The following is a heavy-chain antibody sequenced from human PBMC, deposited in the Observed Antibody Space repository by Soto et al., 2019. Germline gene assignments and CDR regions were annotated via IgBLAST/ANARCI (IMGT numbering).Heavy chain of an antibody. Sequence: SETLSLTCAVYGGSFSGYYWSWIRQPPGKGLEWIGEINHSGSTNYNPSLKSRVTISVDTSKNQFSLKLSSVTAADTAVYYCARGEYCSSTSCYHSDYWGQGTLVTVSS. CDR3: ARGEYCSSTSCYHSDY. J-gene: IGHJ4*02. CDR2: INHSGST. V-gene: IGHV4-34*01. CDR1: GGSFSGYY. D-gene: IGHD2-2*01.